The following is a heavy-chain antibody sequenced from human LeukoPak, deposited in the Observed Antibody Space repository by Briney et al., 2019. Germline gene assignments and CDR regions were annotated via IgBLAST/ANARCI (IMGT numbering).Heavy chain of an antibody. J-gene: IGHJ5*02. Sequence: GGSLRLSCAASGFTFNNAWMNWVRQAPGKGLEWVGRIKSKNVGGTTDYAAPVKGRFTISRDDSKNTVYLQMNSLKIEDTAVYYCTSPAAFDPWGQGTLGTVSS. CDR1: GFTFNNAW. V-gene: IGHV3-15*01. CDR2: IKSKNVGGTT. CDR3: TSPAAFDP.